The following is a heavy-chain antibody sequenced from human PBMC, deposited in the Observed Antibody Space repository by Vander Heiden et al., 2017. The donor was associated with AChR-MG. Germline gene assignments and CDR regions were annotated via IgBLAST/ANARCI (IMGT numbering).Heavy chain of an antibody. CDR3: ARAVRYCSGGSCKMFDY. D-gene: IGHD2-15*01. CDR2: ISSSGSTI. Sequence: EVQLVESGGGLVQPGGSLRLSCAASGFIFSSYEMNWVRQAPGKGLEWVSYISSSGSTIYYADSVKGRFTISRDNAKNSLYLQMNSLRAEDTAVYYCARAVRYCSGGSCKMFDYWGQGTLVTVSS. J-gene: IGHJ4*02. CDR1: GFIFSSYE. V-gene: IGHV3-48*03.